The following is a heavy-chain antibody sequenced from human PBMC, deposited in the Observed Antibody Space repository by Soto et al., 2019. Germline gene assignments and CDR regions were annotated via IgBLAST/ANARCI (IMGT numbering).Heavy chain of an antibody. CDR1: GFTFSSHA. V-gene: IGHV3-23*01. CDR3: AKDLHWNYYGESFGYGLDV. D-gene: IGHD1-7*01. CDR2: ITGSGGAT. J-gene: IGHJ6*02. Sequence: PGGSLRLSCAASGFTFSSHAMIWVRQAPGKGLECVSSITGSGGATYYADSVKGRFTISRDNSKNTLSLQMSSLRVEDTAVYYCAKDLHWNYYGESFGYGLDVWGQVTTVTVSS.